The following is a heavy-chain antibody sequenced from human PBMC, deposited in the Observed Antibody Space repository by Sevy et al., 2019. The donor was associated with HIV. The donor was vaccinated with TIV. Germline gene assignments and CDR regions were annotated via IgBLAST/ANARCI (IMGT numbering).Heavy chain of an antibody. J-gene: IGHJ4*02. Sequence: GESLKISCAASGFSFSTHGMHWVRRAPGYGPEWVAVISSEGSYKNYADSAKGRFTISRDNSNNMLYLQMNSLRPEDTAIYYCARDAGYDIVWYPGYWSQGTLVTVSS. CDR2: ISSEGSYK. V-gene: IGHV3-30*03. CDR1: GFSFSTHG. CDR3: ARDAGYDIVWYPGY. D-gene: IGHD3-9*01.